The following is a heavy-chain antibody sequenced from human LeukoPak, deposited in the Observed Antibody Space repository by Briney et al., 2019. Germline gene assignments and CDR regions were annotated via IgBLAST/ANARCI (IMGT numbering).Heavy chain of an antibody. CDR3: ARGLPSGVDAFDI. CDR1: GFTFSSYA. Sequence: GGSLRLSCAASGFTFSSYAMHWVRQAPGKGLEWVANINRDGSEKYYVDSVKGRFTISRDNAKNSLYLQMNSLGADDTAVYYCARGLPSGVDAFDIWGQGTMVTVSS. V-gene: IGHV3-7*03. J-gene: IGHJ3*02. CDR2: INRDGSEK. D-gene: IGHD5-12*01.